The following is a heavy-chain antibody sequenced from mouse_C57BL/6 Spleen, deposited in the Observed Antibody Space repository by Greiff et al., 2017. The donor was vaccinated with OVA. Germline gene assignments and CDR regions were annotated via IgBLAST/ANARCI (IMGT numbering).Heavy chain of an antibody. CDR1: GFSLTSYG. CDR3: ARHGEEGDYFDY. Sequence: VKLEESGPGLVAPSQSLSITCTVSGFSLTSYGVHWVRQPPGKGLEWLVVIWSDGSTTYNSALKSRLSISKDNSKSQVFLKMNSLQTDDTAMYYCARHGEEGDYFDYWGQGTTLTVSS. V-gene: IGHV2-6-1*01. CDR2: IWSDGST. J-gene: IGHJ2*01.